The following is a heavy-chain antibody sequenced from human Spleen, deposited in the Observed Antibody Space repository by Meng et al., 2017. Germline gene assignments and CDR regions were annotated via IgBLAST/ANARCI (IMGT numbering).Heavy chain of an antibody. CDR3: ARIMSGSYYYDSMDV. CDR2: IWYDGNNK. D-gene: IGHD3-3*01. CDR1: GFTFSSYG. Sequence: GGSLRLSCAASGFTFSSYGMHWVRQAPGKGLEWVTMIWYDGNNKYYADSVKGRFSISRDNSKNTLYLQMNTLRAEDTAMYYCARIMSGSYYYDSMDVWGQGTTVTVSS. J-gene: IGHJ6*02. V-gene: IGHV3-33*01.